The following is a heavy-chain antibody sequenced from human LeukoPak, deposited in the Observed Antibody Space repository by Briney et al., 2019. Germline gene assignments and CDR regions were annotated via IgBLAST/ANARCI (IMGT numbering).Heavy chain of an antibody. D-gene: IGHD6-13*01. J-gene: IGHJ5*02. CDR3: ARDHDGYGTSDH. Sequence: SGGSLRPSCVASGFTFRCYGMNWVRQAPGKGLEWVSTISSDSSDKYYADSVKGVFTISRDNTKKSVYLQMNSLRAEDTAVYFCARDHDGYGTSDHWGQGTLVTVPP. CDR2: ISSDSSDK. CDR1: GFTFRCYG. V-gene: IGHV3-21*01.